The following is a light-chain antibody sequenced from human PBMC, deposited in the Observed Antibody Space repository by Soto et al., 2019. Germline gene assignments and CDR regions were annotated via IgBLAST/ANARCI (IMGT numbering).Light chain of an antibody. V-gene: IGKV3-20*01. J-gene: IGKJ1*01. CDR2: GAS. CDR3: QQYGRSPWP. CDR1: QTVSSNF. Sequence: IVFSRSPGTRSLSPGDRATLSCSASQTVSSNFLAWYQQRPAQAPRLLIHGASTRATGITDRFSGSGSGTVFTLNISRLEPEYFAVYYCQQYGRSPWPFGQGTKVDIK.